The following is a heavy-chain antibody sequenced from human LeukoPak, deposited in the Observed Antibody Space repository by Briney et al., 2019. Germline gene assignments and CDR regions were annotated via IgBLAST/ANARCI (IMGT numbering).Heavy chain of an antibody. V-gene: IGHV1-18*01. CDR3: ARAGYYALHGTFDI. J-gene: IGHJ3*02. Sequence: ASVKVSCKASGYTFTSYGISWVRQAPGQGLEWMGWISAYNGNTNYAQKLQGRVTMTADTSTSTAYMELRSLRSDDTAVYYCARAGYYALHGTFDIWGQGTMVTVSS. D-gene: IGHD2-2*01. CDR2: ISAYNGNT. CDR1: GYTFTSYG.